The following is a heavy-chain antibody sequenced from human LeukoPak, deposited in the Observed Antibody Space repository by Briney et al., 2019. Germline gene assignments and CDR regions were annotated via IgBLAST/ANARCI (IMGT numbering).Heavy chain of an antibody. CDR2: IDWNGGSI. J-gene: IGHJ6*03. Sequence: GRSLRLSCAASGFTFDDYGMSWVRHAPGKGLEWVSGIDWNGGSIGYADSVKGRFTISRDNAKNSLYLQMNSLRAEDTAVYYCARVVITMVRGVPHYYYYYMDVWGKGTTVTISS. V-gene: IGHV3-20*04. CDR1: GFTFDDYG. CDR3: ARVVITMVRGVPHYYYYYMDV. D-gene: IGHD3-10*01.